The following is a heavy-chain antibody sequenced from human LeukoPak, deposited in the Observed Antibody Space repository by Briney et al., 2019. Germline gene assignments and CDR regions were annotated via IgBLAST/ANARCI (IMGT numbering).Heavy chain of an antibody. CDR3: ARANGRYSQPNLDY. CDR2: IWYDGSNK. V-gene: IGHV3-33*01. D-gene: IGHD3-9*01. CDR1: GFTFSSYG. J-gene: IGHJ4*02. Sequence: PGRSLRLSCAASGFTFSSYGTHWVRQAPGKGLEWVAVIWYDGSNKYYADSVKGRFTISRDNSKNTLYLQMNSLRAEDTAVYYCARANGRYSQPNLDYWGQGTLVTVSS.